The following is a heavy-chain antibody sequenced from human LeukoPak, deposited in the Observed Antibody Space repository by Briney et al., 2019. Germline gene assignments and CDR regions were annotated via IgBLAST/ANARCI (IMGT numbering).Heavy chain of an antibody. CDR2: ISGSGGST. J-gene: IGHJ4*02. CDR1: GFTFSSYA. V-gene: IGHV3-23*01. D-gene: IGHD2-15*01. CDR3: ARSTCSSGGTCYSALVY. Sequence: GGSLRLSCAASGFTFSSYAMSWVRQAPGKGLEWVSAISGSGGSTYYADSVEGRFTISRDNSKNTLYLQMNSLRAEDTAVYYCARSTCSSGGTCYSALVYWGQGTLVTVSS.